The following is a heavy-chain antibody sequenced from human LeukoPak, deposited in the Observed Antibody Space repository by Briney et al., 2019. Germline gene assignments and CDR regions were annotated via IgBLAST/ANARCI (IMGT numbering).Heavy chain of an antibody. D-gene: IGHD1-26*01. V-gene: IGHV3-48*04. J-gene: IGHJ4*02. CDR2: ISSSSSTI. CDR3: ARVGGSYDFDY. Sequence: GGSLRLSCAASGFTFSSYSMNWVRQAPGKGLEWVSYISSSSSTIYYAGSVKGRFTISRDNAKNSLYLQMNSLRAEDTAVYYCARVGGSYDFDYWGQGTLVTVSS. CDR1: GFTFSSYS.